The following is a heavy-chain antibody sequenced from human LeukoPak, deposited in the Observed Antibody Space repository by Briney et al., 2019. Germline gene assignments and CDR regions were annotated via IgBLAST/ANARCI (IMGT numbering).Heavy chain of an antibody. CDR1: GDSISPYY. D-gene: IGHD3-3*01. CDR3: ASSSIRFLEWLAFDY. V-gene: IGHV4-59*01. Sequence: SETLSLTCTVSGDSISPYYWSWIRQPPGKGLEWIGYIYYSGSTNYNPSLKSRVTISVDTSKNQFSLKLSSVTAADTAVYYCASSSIRFLEWLAFDYWGQGTLVTVSS. CDR2: IYYSGST. J-gene: IGHJ4*02.